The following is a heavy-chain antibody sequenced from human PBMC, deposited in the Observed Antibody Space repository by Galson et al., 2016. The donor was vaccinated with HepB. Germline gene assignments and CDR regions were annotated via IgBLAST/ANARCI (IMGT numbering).Heavy chain of an antibody. V-gene: IGHV4-59*08. Sequence: EPLSLTCTVSGGSIIPYSWTWIRQSPGKGLEWIGYIYHSGSTKYNSSLKSRVTISVDTSKNQSSLNLNSVTAAETAVYYCARSGGRDWYFDLWGRGTLVTVYS. D-gene: IGHD2-15*01. J-gene: IGHJ2*01. CDR2: IYHSGST. CDR1: GGSIIPYS. CDR3: ARSGGRDWYFDL.